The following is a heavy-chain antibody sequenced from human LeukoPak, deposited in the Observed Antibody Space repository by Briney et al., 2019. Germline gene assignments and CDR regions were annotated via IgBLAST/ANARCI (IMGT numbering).Heavy chain of an antibody. V-gene: IGHV3-7*03. CDR1: GFTFSSYW. CDR3: ARVRIVVVPAAMGGYFDY. CDR2: IKKVGSEK. Sequence: PGGSLRLSCAASGFTFSSYWMSWVRQAPGKGLEWGANIKKVGSEKYYVDSVKGRFTISRDNAKNSLYLQMNSLRAEDTAVYYCARVRIVVVPAAMGGYFDYWGQGTLVTVSS. D-gene: IGHD2-2*01. J-gene: IGHJ4*02.